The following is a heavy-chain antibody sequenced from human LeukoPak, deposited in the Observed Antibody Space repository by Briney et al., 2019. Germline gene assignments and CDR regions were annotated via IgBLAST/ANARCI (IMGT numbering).Heavy chain of an antibody. V-gene: IGHV3-23*01. D-gene: IGHD1-26*01. CDR3: AKTSGSYYAY. CDR2: ITGSGGSA. CDR1: GFTFSSYT. J-gene: IGHJ4*02. Sequence: GGSLRLSCAASGFTFSSYTMNWVRQAPGKGLEWVSAITGSGGSAYYADSVKGRFTISRDNSKNTLYLQMNSLRAEDTAVYYCAKTSGSYYAYWGQGTLVTVSS.